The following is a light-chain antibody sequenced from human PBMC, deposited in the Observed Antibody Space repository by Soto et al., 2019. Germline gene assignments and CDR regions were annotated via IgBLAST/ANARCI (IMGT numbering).Light chain of an antibody. CDR2: EGS. V-gene: IGLV2-23*03. J-gene: IGLJ1*01. CDR3: CSYASSTTFSFV. CDR1: SSDVGSYNL. Sequence: QSALTQPASVSGSPGQSITISCTGTSSDVGSYNLVSWYQQHPGKAPKLVIYEGSKRPSGVSNRFSGSQSGNTASLTISGLQAEAEADYFCCSYASSTTFSFVFGTGTKVTVL.